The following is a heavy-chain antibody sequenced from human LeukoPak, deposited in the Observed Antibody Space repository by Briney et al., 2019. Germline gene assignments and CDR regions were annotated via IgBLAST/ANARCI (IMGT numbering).Heavy chain of an antibody. J-gene: IGHJ6*03. CDR2: IWYDGSNK. V-gene: IGHV3-33*06. D-gene: IGHD3-16*01. Sequence: GGSLRLSCAASGFTFSSYDMHWVRQAPGKGLEWVAVIWYDGSNKYYVDSVKGRFTISRDNSKSTLYLQMNSLRAEDTAVYYCAKGVGNYYYYMDVWGKGTTVTVSS. CDR3: AKGVGNYYYYMDV. CDR1: GFTFSSYD.